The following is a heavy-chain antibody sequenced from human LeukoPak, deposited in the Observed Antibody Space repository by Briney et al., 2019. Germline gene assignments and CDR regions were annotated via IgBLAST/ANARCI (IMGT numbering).Heavy chain of an antibody. CDR3: AHTLGLAAAGNRDYYYYYYYMDV. CDR2: IYWNDDK. V-gene: IGHV2-5*01. J-gene: IGHJ6*03. Sequence: SGPTLVNPTQTLTLTCTFSGFSLSSSGVGVGWIRQPPGKALEWLALIYWNDDKGYSPSLKSRLTITKDTSKNQVVLTMTNMDPVDTATYYCAHTLGLAAAGNRDYYYYYYYMDVWGKGTTVTVSS. CDR1: GFSLSSSGVG. D-gene: IGHD6-13*01.